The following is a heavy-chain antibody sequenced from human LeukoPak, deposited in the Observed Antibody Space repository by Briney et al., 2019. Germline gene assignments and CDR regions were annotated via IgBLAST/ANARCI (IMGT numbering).Heavy chain of an antibody. CDR1: GYTLTGYY. J-gene: IGHJ4*02. CDR3: AKDQTTVTTGGFDY. V-gene: IGHV1-2*02. CDR2: INPNSGGT. D-gene: IGHD4-17*01. Sequence: ASVKVSCKASGYTLTGYYMHWVRQAPGQGLEWMGWINPNSGGTNYAQKFQGRVTMTRDTSISTAYMELSRLRSDDTAVYYCAKDQTTVTTGGFDYWGQGTLVAVSS.